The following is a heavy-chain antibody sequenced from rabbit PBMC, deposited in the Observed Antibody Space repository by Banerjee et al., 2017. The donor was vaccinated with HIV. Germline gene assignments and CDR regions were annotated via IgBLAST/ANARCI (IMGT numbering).Heavy chain of an antibody. CDR1: GFSFSNGYV. CDR3: ARDRDIGWNFDL. D-gene: IGHD1-1*01. Sequence: QEQLVESGGGLVQPEGSLTLTCTASGFSFSNGYVMCWVRQAPGKGLEWIACINAGDGNTYYAPWAKGRFTISKTASTTVTLQMTSLTAADTATYFCARDRDIGWNFDLWGQGTLVTVS. J-gene: IGHJ4*01. V-gene: IGHV1S45*01. CDR2: INAGDGNT.